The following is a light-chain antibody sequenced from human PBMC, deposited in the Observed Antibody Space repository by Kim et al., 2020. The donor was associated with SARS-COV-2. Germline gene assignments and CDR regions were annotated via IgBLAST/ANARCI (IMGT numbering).Light chain of an antibody. CDR1: SSDVGGYNY. CDR3: SSYAGSNNFGV. V-gene: IGLV2-8*01. CDR2: EVS. J-gene: IGLJ3*02. Sequence: QSVTISCTGTSSDVGGYNYVSWYQQHPGKAPKLMIYEVSKRPAGVPDRFSGSKSGNTASLTVSGLQAEDEADYYCSSYAGSNNFGVFGGGTQLTVL.